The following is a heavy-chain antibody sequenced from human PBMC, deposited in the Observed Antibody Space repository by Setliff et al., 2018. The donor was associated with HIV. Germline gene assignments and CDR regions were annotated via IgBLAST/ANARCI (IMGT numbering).Heavy chain of an antibody. Sequence: PGGSLRLSCTASGFTFSDYWMHWVRRGPGRGLEWVSRIGRDGTVANYADSVKGRFTISRDDSNNMLFLQMNSLRTEDTAVYYCTREIRDGYPRSSNWGQGTLVTVSS. CDR3: TREIRDGYPRSSN. D-gene: IGHD3-10*01. V-gene: IGHV3-74*01. J-gene: IGHJ4*02. CDR1: GFTFSDYW. CDR2: IGRDGTVA.